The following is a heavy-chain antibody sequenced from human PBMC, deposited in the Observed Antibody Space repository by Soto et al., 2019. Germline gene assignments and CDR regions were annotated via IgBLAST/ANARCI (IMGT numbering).Heavy chain of an antibody. Sequence: QVHLVQSGAEVKKPGSSVKVSCKYSGGTFRTESINWVRQAPGQGLEWMGGILPFFGTADYAPRFQGRVKITADGDTTTAYMELSSLTSQDTAVYFCARGQEYGGNSDAFDVWGQGTMVTVSS. CDR1: GGTFRTES. CDR3: ARGQEYGGNSDAFDV. D-gene: IGHD2-21*01. CDR2: ILPFFGTA. V-gene: IGHV1-69*13. J-gene: IGHJ3*01.